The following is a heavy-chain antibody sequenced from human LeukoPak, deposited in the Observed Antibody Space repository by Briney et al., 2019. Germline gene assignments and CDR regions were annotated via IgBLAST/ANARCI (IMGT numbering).Heavy chain of an antibody. CDR2: IYYTGNT. J-gene: IGHJ5*02. V-gene: IGHV4-39*01. Sequence: SETLSLTCTVSGDSISSSSYYWGWIRQPPGKGLEWIGCIYYTGNTYYNPSLRSRVTISVDTSNNQFSLKLRSVTAADTAVYYCARHFYEAFEVVIPTNNWLDPWGQGSLVTVSS. CDR3: ARHFYEAFEVVIPTNNWLDP. D-gene: IGHD3-3*01. CDR1: GDSISSSSYY.